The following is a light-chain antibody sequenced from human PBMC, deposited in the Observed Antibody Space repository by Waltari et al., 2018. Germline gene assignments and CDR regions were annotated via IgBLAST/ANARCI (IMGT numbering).Light chain of an antibody. CDR2: SAS. J-gene: IGKJ2*01. V-gene: IGKV1-39*01. CDR3: QQSYSVPPYT. Sequence: DIQMTQSPSSLSASAGDRVTITCRASQSISNYLNWYQQKPGKAPKVLIYSASALQSGVPSRFSGSGSCTDFTLTISSLQPEDFATYYCQQSYSVPPYTFGQGTKLEIK. CDR1: QSISNY.